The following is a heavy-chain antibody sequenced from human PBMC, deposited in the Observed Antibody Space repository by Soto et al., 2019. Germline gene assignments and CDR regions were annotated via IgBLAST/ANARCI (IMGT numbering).Heavy chain of an antibody. D-gene: IGHD2-15*01. J-gene: IGHJ4*02. CDR1: GGTFRSYA. V-gene: IGHV1-69*01. CDR2: IVPIVDTS. Sequence: VSCKTSGGTFRSYAISWVRQAPGQGLEWMGGIVPIVDTSTYAQKFQGRVTITADESTSTVYMELSSLRSDDTAVYYCMRVVAIPGSPDNWGQGTLVTVSS. CDR3: MRVVAIPGSPDN.